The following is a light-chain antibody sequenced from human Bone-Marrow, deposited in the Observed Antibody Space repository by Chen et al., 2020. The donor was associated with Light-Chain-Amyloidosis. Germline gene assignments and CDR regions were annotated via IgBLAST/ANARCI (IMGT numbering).Light chain of an antibody. CDR3: QQRQAWPIA. CDR2: DTS. J-gene: IGKJ4*01. V-gene: IGKV3-11*01. CDR1: QSVSNY. Sequence: EIVLTQSPATLSLSPGERATLSCRASQSVSNYLAWYQQRPGQAPRLLIYDTSNRAPGIPARFSGRGSGTDFTLTISSLQPEDFAIYYCQQRQAWPIAFGGGTNVEIK.